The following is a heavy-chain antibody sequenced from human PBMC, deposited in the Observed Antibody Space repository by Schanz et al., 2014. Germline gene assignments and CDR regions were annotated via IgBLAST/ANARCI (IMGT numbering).Heavy chain of an antibody. CDR3: ARDTTWRLDL. CDR1: GGSISSGSYY. V-gene: IGHV4-61*02. D-gene: IGHD1-1*01. J-gene: IGHJ2*01. Sequence: QVQLQESGPGLVKPSQTLSLTCSVSGGSISSGSYYWNWIRQPAGKALEWVGRVFPNGITNYNPPLKSRFPISLDTPKTQFSLTLTSLTAADTAVYYCARDTTWRLDLWGRGTLVTVSS. CDR2: VFPNGIT.